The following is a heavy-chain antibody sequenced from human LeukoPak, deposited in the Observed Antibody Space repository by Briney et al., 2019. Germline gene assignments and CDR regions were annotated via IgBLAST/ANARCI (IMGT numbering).Heavy chain of an antibody. CDR2: IYYSGST. Sequence: SETLSLTCTVSGGSISSSSYYWGWIRQPPGKGLEWIGSIYYSGSTYYNPSLKSRVTISVDTSKNQFSLKLSSVTAADTAVYYCAREGGFELDTAMVDYWGQGTLVTVSS. J-gene: IGHJ4*02. V-gene: IGHV4-39*07. CDR3: AREGGFELDTAMVDY. D-gene: IGHD5-18*01. CDR1: GGSISSSSYY.